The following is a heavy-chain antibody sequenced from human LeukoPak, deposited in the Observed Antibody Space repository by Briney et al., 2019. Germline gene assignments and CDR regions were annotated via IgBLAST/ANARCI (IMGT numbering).Heavy chain of an antibody. Sequence: GRSLRPSCAASAFTFSSYWMSWVRQAPGKGLEWVANIKQDGSEKYYVGSVKRRFPISRDNAKNSLYLQMNSLRAEDTAVYYCARDDCSSISCYHNWFDPWGQGTLVTVSS. CDR1: AFTFSSYW. CDR3: ARDDCSSISCYHNWFDP. V-gene: IGHV3-7*01. CDR2: IKQDGSEK. D-gene: IGHD2-2*01. J-gene: IGHJ5*02.